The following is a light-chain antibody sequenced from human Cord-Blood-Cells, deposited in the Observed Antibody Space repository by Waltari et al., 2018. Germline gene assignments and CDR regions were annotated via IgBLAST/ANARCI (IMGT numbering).Light chain of an antibody. CDR1: SSDVGGYNY. Sequence: QSALTQPRSVSGSPGQSVTISCNGTSSDVGGYNYVSWYQQPPGKAPKLMIYDVSKRPSGVPDRFSGSKSGNTASLTISGLQAEDEADYYCCSYAGSYTWVFGGGTKLTVL. V-gene: IGLV2-11*01. J-gene: IGLJ3*02. CDR3: CSYAGSYTWV. CDR2: DVS.